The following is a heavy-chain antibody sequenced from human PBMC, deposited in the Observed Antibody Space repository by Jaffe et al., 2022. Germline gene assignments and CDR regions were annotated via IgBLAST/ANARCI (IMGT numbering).Heavy chain of an antibody. J-gene: IGHJ3*02. V-gene: IGHV3-23*01. CDR3: AKELTTTDIVVVVAATYRGVNAFDI. CDR2: ISGSGGST. CDR1: GFTFSSYA. Sequence: EVQLLESGGGLVQPGGSLRLSCAASGFTFSSYAMSWVRQAPGKGLEWVSAISGSGGSTYYADSVKGRFTISRDNSKNTLYLQMNSLRAEDTAVYYCAKELTTTDIVVVVAATYRGVNAFDIWGQGTMVTVSS. D-gene: IGHD2-15*01.